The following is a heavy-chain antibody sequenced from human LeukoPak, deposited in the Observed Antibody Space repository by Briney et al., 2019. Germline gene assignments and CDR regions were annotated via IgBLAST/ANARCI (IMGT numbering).Heavy chain of an antibody. D-gene: IGHD6-13*01. CDR2: IWYDGSNK. J-gene: IGHJ6*02. CDR3: ARVRRYSSSWSSYYYGMDV. Sequence: GGSLRLSCAASGFTFSSYGMHWVRQAPGKGLEWVAVIWYDGSNKYYADSVKGRFTICRDNSKNTLYLQMNSLRAEDTAVYYCARVRRYSSSWSSYYYGMDVWGQGTTVTVSS. CDR1: GFTFSSYG. V-gene: IGHV3-33*01.